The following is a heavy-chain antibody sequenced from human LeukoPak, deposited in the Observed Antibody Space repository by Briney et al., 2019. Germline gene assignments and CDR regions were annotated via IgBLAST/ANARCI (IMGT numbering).Heavy chain of an antibody. CDR1: GGSVRSGSYY. V-gene: IGHV4-61*01. D-gene: IGHD5-18*01. J-gene: IGHJ4*02. CDR2: IYYSAST. CDR3: ARGSRGYSYG. Sequence: SETLSLTCTVFGGSVRSGSYYWSWIRQPPGKGLEWIGYIYYSASTNYNPSLKSRVTISVDTSNNQFSLKLSSVTAADTAVYYCARGSRGYSYGWGQGTLVTVSS.